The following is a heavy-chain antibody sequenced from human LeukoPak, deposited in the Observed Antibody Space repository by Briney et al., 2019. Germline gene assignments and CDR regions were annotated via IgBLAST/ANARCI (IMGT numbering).Heavy chain of an antibody. CDR3: AGGLGPYYYDSSGYSV. Sequence: ASVKVSCKASGGTFSSYAISWVRQAPGQGLEWMGGIIPIFGTANYAQKFQGRVTITADESTSTAYMELSSLRSEDTAVYYCAGGLGPYYYDSSGYSVWGQGTLVTVSS. V-gene: IGHV1-69*01. J-gene: IGHJ4*02. D-gene: IGHD3-22*01. CDR1: GGTFSSYA. CDR2: IIPIFGTA.